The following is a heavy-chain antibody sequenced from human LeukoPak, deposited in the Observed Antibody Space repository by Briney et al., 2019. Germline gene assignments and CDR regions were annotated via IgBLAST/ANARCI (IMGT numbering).Heavy chain of an antibody. V-gene: IGHV1-2*02. CDR1: GYTFTAHY. CDR2: INPDSGGT. D-gene: IGHD1-7*01. Sequence: ASVKVSCKTSGYTFTAHYLHWVRQAPGHGLQWMGWINPDSGGTNYAQTFQGRVTMSSDTSVDTACMELTSLTSDDSAVYYCARDLDNWNYDPFDYWGQGTLVTVSS. J-gene: IGHJ4*02. CDR3: ARDLDNWNYDPFDY.